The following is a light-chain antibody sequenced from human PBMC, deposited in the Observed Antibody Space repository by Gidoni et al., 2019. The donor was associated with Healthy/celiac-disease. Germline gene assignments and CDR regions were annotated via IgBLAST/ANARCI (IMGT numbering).Light chain of an antibody. Sequence: DIVMTQSPLSLPVTPGEPASISCRSSQSLLHSNGYNYLDWYLQKPGQSPQLLIYLGSNRASGVPDRFSGSGSGTDFTLKISRVEAEDVGVYYCMQALQLRAFGPXTKVDIK. CDR1: QSLLHSNGYNY. CDR3: MQALQLRA. V-gene: IGKV2-28*01. CDR2: LGS. J-gene: IGKJ3*01.